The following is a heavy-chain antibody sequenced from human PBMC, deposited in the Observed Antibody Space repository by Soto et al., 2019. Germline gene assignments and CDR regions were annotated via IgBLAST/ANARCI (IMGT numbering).Heavy chain of an antibody. J-gene: IGHJ5*02. V-gene: IGHV4-31*03. D-gene: IGHD1-7*01. Sequence: QVQLQESGPGLVKPSQTLSLTYTVSGGSISSGGYYWSWIRQHPGKGLEWIGYISYSGNTYYNPSLKSRVTISADTSENQYSLKLSSVTAADTAVYYCARNAALELGTGANWFDPWGQGTLVTVSS. CDR2: ISYSGNT. CDR3: ARNAALELGTGANWFDP. CDR1: GGSISSGGYY.